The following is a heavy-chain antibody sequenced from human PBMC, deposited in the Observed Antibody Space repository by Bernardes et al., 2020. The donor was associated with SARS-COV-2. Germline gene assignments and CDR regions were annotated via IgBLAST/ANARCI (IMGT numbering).Heavy chain of an antibody. CDR2: IKYDGSEK. CDR3: ARVETPSWYQYFDY. J-gene: IGHJ4*01. CDR1: GFTSRDYW. D-gene: IGHD6-13*01. V-gene: IGHV3-7*04. Sequence: GGSPRLSPAASGFTSRDYWMTWVRPAPEKGLEWVADIKYDGSEKYYVDSVKGRFTISRDNAKNSLFLQMDSLRVEDTAVYYCARVETPSWYQYFDYWGHGILVTVSS.